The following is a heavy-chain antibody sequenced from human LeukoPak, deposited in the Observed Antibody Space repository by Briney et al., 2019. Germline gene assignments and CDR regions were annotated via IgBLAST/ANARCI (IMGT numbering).Heavy chain of an antibody. CDR1: GGTFSSYA. V-gene: IGHV1-69*06. D-gene: IGHD2-15*01. Sequence: ASVKVSCKASGGTFSSYAISWVRQAPGQGLEWMGGIIPIFGTANYAQKFQGRVTITADKSTSTAYMELSSLRSEDTAVYYCARVGEIVVVVAATPYNWFDPWGQGTLVTVSS. J-gene: IGHJ5*02. CDR3: ARVGEIVVVVAATPYNWFDP. CDR2: IIPIFGTA.